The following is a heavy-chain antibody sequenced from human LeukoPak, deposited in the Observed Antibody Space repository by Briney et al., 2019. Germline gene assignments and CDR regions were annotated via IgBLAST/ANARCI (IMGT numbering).Heavy chain of an antibody. CDR3: ASGRDYYDSSGYYWSDY. J-gene: IGHJ4*02. CDR1: GGTFSSYA. D-gene: IGHD3-22*01. Sequence: SVKVSCKASGGTFSSYAISWVRQAPGQGLEWMGRIIPIFGTANYAQKFQGRVTITADKSTSTAYMELSSLRSEDTAVYYCASGRDYYDSSGYYWSDYWGQGTLVTVSS. V-gene: IGHV1-69*06. CDR2: IIPIFGTA.